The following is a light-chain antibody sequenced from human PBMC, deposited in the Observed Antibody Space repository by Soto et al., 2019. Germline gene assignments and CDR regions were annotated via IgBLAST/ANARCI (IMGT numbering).Light chain of an antibody. CDR2: SAS. Sequence: EVVLTQSPGTLSLSPGERVTLSCRASQSVASSYLAWYQQKPGRAPRLLFYSASSRATGIPDRFSGSGSGTDFTLTISSLQPDDFATYYCQHYNSYSEAFGQGTKVELK. J-gene: IGKJ1*01. CDR1: QSVASSY. V-gene: IGKV3-20*01. CDR3: QHYNSYSEA.